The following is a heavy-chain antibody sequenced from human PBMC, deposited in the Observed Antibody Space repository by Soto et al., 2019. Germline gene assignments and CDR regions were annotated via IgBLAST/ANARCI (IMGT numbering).Heavy chain of an antibody. V-gene: IGHV4-4*02. J-gene: IGHJ4*02. D-gene: IGHD2-15*01. Sequence: QVQLQESGPRLVKPSGTLSLTCGVSGDSFSSSNWWTWIRQPPGKGLEWIGDILQTGHTDLIPSPRRRLTIPIDPSKKQFSLNLTSVTATDTAVYYCASSPRRVDGKWYFDYWGPGALVTVSS. CDR3: ASSPRRVDGKWYFDY. CDR1: GDSFSSSNW. CDR2: ILQTGHT.